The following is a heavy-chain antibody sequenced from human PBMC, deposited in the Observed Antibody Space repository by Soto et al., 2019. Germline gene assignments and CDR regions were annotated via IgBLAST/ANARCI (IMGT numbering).Heavy chain of an antibody. Sequence: GGSLRLSCAASGFTFSSYWMSWVRQAPGKGLEWVANIKQDGSEKYYVDSVKGRFTISRDNAKNSLYLQMNSLRAEDTAVYYCARDGDIVVVVAATPPDYWGQGTLVTVSS. J-gene: IGHJ4*02. CDR2: IKQDGSEK. V-gene: IGHV3-7*03. CDR1: GFTFSSYW. CDR3: ARDGDIVVVVAATPPDY. D-gene: IGHD2-15*01.